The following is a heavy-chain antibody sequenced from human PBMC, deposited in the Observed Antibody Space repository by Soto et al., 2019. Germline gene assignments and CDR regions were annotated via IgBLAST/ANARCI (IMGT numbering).Heavy chain of an antibody. Sequence: GGSLRLSCAASGFTVSSNYMSWVRQAPGKGLEWVSYIYYSGSTNYTDSLKSRVTISGDTSKNKLSLQMSSVRAADTAVYYCASLRRVVVPAAKGPFDYWGQGTLVTVSS. D-gene: IGHD2-2*01. J-gene: IGHJ4*02. CDR3: ASLRRVVVPAAKGPFDY. CDR2: IYYSGST. V-gene: IGHV3-53*05. CDR1: GFTVSSNY.